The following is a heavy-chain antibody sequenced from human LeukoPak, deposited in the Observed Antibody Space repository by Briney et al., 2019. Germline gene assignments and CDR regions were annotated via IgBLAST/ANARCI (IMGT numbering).Heavy chain of an antibody. CDR2: ISFDETNQ. Sequence: GGSLRLSCAVSGFTFSSRGMQWVRQAPGKGLEWVAFISFDETNQYYADSVKGRFTISRDNSHNTLYLQMNSLRAEDTAVYCCARDSDEFFSNWLFPDYWGQGSLVIVSS. CDR3: ARDSDEFFSNWLFPDY. CDR1: GFTFSSRG. D-gene: IGHD3-22*01. V-gene: IGHV3-30*03. J-gene: IGHJ4*02.